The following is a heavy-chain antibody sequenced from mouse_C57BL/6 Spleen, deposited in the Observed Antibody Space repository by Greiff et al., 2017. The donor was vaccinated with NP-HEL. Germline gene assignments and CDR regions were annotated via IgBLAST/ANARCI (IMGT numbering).Heavy chain of an antibody. D-gene: IGHD1-1*01. V-gene: IGHV1-54*01. CDR3: ATSVVATGGAMDY. J-gene: IGHJ4*01. CDR1: GYAFTNYL. Sequence: VQLQQSGAELVRPGTSVKVSCKASGYAFTNYLIEWVKQRPGQGLEWIGVINPGSGGTNYNEKFKGKATLTADKSSSTAYMQLSSLTSEDSAVYFCATSVVATGGAMDYWGQGTSVTVSS. CDR2: INPGSGGT.